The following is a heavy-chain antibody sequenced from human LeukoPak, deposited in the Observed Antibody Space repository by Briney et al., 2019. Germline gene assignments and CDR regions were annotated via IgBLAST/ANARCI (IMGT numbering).Heavy chain of an antibody. D-gene: IGHD6-19*01. Sequence: AGGPLRLSCAASGFTFSSYAMHWVRQAPGKGLEWVAVISYDGSNKYYADSVKGRFTISRDNSKNTLYLQMNSLRAEDTAVYYCARANSSGWWGEGIDYWGQGTLVTVSS. V-gene: IGHV3-30*04. CDR2: ISYDGSNK. CDR1: GFTFSSYA. J-gene: IGHJ4*02. CDR3: ARANSSGWWGEGIDY.